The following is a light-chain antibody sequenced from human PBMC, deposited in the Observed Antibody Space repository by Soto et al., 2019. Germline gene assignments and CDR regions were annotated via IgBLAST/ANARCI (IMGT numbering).Light chain of an antibody. Sequence: HITQSPSSLCASVAEGIIVTCRSSRDGGSDVSWYQQKPGQAPKLLIYAASNLYTGVPSRFSGSRSGTEFTLTISSLQPEDFASYYWLQDYGDSWTFGQGTKVDIK. CDR2: AAS. CDR1: RDGGSD. V-gene: IGKV1-6*01. CDR3: LQDYGDSWT. J-gene: IGKJ1*01.